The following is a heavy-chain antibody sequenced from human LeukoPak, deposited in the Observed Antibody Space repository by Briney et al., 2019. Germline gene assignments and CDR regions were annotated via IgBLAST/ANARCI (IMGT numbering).Heavy chain of an antibody. V-gene: IGHV3-53*01. CDR1: GFTFSSYS. J-gene: IGHJ4*02. CDR3: ARAGRFGGSYYFDH. CDR2: IYGGGNT. Sequence: PGGSLRLSCAASGFTFSSYSMNWVRQAPGKGLEWVSVIYGGGNTYYADSVKGRFTISRDNSKNTLYLQMNSLRAEDTAVYYCARAGRFGGSYYFDHWGQGTLVTVSS. D-gene: IGHD1-26*01.